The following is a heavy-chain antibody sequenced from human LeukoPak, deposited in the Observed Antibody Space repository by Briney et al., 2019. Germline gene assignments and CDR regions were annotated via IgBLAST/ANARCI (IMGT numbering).Heavy chain of an antibody. CDR2: IYHSGST. J-gene: IGHJ4*02. CDR3: ARLTTPFDY. Sequence: SETLSLTCAVSGYSISSGYYGDWIRQPPGKGLEWIGSIYHSGSTYYNPSLKSRVTISVDTSKNQFSLKLSSVTAADTAVYYCARLTTPFDYWGQGTLVTVSS. D-gene: IGHD4/OR15-4a*01. V-gene: IGHV4-38-2*01. CDR1: GYSISSGYY.